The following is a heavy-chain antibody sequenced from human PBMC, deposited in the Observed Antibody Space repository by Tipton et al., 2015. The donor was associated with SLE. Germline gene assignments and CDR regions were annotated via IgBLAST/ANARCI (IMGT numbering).Heavy chain of an antibody. CDR1: GGSISSYY. CDR3: ARAGSVAGTKYFDY. CDR2: INYSGST. D-gene: IGHD6-19*01. Sequence: TLSLTCTVSGGSISSYYWSWIRQPPGKGLEWIGYINYSGSTNYNPSLKSRVTISVDTSKNQFSLKLISVTAADTAVYYCARAGSVAGTKYFDYWGQGTLVTVSS. V-gene: IGHV4-59*01. J-gene: IGHJ4*02.